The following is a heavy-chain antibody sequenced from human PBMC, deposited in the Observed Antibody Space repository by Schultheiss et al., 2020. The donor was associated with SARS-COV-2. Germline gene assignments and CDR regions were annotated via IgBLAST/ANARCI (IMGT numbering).Heavy chain of an antibody. D-gene: IGHD4-17*01. CDR3: ARLDYGDYEIDY. J-gene: IGHJ4*02. CDR2: TYYRSKWYN. Sequence: SQTLSLTCAISGDSVSSNSATWNWIRRSPSRGLEWLGRTYYRSKWYNDYVLSVKSRITINPDTSKNQFSLQLNSVTPEDTAVYYCARLDYGDYEIDYWGQGTLVTVSS. CDR1: GDSVSSNSAT. V-gene: IGHV6-1*01.